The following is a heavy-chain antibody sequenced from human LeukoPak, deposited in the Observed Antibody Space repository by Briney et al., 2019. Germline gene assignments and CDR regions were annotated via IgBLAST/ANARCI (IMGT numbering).Heavy chain of an antibody. D-gene: IGHD2-2*01. J-gene: IGHJ3*02. CDR3: ARDNQLLWVSYDAFDI. CDR1: GYTFSGYY. Sequence: ASVKVSCKASGYTFSGYYIFWVRRAPGQGLEWMGWINPNSGGTNYAQEFQGRVTMTRDTSITTAYMELSTLRSDDTAVYYCARDNQLLWVSYDAFDIWGQGTMVTVSS. CDR2: INPNSGGT. V-gene: IGHV1-2*02.